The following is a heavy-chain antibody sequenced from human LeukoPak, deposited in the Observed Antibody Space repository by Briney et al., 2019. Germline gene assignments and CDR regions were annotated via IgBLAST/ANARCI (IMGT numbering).Heavy chain of an antibody. CDR1: GFTFSSYE. V-gene: IGHV3-21*01. CDR2: ISSSSSYI. Sequence: GGSLRLSCAASGFTFSSYEMNWVRQAPGKGLEWVSSISSSSSYIYYADSVKGRFTISRDNAKNSLYLQMNSLRAEDTAVYYCAREGSYSSSWYEVYYYYMDVWGKGTTVTVSS. J-gene: IGHJ6*03. CDR3: AREGSYSSSWYEVYYYYMDV. D-gene: IGHD6-13*01.